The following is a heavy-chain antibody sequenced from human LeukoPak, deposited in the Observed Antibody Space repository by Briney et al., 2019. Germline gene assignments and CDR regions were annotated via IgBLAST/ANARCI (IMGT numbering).Heavy chain of an antibody. V-gene: IGHV3-30*14. J-gene: IGHJ4*02. D-gene: IGHD1-26*01. Sequence: PGGSLRLSCAASGFTFSSYAMHWVRQAPGKGLEWVAVISYDGSNKYYADSVKGRFTISRDNSKNTLYLQMNSLRAEDTAVYYCARVRSYYFDYWGQGTLVTVSS. CDR3: ARVRSYYFDY. CDR2: ISYDGSNK. CDR1: GFTFSSYA.